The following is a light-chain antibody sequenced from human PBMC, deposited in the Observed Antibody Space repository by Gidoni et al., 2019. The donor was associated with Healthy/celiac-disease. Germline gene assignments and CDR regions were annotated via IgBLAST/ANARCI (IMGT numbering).Light chain of an antibody. CDR2: GNS. CDR3: QSYDSSLSVEV. J-gene: IGLJ2*01. V-gene: IGLV1-40*01. Sequence: QSVLTQPPSVSGAPGPRVTISCTGSSPNIGAGYDVHWYQQLPGTPPKLLIYGNSNRPSGVPDRFSGSKSGTSASLAITGLQAEDEADYYCQSYDSSLSVEVFGGGTKLTVL. CDR1: SPNIGAGYD.